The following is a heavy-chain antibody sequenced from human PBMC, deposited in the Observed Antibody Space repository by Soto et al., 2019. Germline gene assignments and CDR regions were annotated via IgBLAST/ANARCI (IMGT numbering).Heavy chain of an antibody. J-gene: IGHJ4*02. CDR3: AREWIAARPSYFDY. CDR1: GGSITSSSYY. CDR2: IYYSGST. Sequence: PSETLSLTCTVSGGSITSSSYYWGWIRQPPGKGLEWIGSIYYSGSTYYNPSLKSRVTISVDTSKNQFSLKLSSVTAADTAVYYCAREWIAARPSYFDYWGQGTLVTVSS. V-gene: IGHV4-39*02. D-gene: IGHD6-6*01.